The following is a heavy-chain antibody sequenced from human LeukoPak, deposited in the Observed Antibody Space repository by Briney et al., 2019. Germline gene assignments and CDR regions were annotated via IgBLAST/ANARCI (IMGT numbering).Heavy chain of an antibody. Sequence: ASVNVSCKASVYTFTGYYMHWVRQAPGQGLEWMGWINPNSGGSNYAQKFQGRVTMTRDTSISTAYMELSRLRSDDTAVYYCARTGADCSSTSRYTGYYYYYMDVWGKGTTVTVSS. CDR1: VYTFTGYY. D-gene: IGHD2-2*02. CDR2: INPNSGGS. V-gene: IGHV1-2*02. J-gene: IGHJ6*03. CDR3: ARTGADCSSTSRYTGYYYYYMDV.